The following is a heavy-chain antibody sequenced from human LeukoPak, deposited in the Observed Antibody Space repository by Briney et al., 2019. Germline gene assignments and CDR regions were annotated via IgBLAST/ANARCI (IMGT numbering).Heavy chain of an antibody. J-gene: IGHJ4*02. CDR3: ARHENIIIVPTAHAFDC. D-gene: IGHD2/OR15-2a*01. V-gene: IGHV4-39*01. Sequence: SETLSLTCTVSGGSISSSNYYWGWIRQPPGKGLEWLGSIYYSGNTYYNPSLRSRATISVDTSKNRFSLKLSSVTAADTAVYFCARHENIIIVPTAHAFDCWGQGTLVTVSS. CDR2: IYYSGNT. CDR1: GGSISSSNYY.